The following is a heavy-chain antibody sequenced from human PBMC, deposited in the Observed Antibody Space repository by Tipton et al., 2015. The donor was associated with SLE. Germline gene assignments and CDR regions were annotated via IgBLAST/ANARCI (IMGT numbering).Heavy chain of an antibody. J-gene: IGHJ4*02. V-gene: IGHV4-34*01. CDR1: GGSISSYY. CDR2: INHSGST. CDR3: SRLHWYYYDSSGADY. D-gene: IGHD3-22*01. Sequence: TLSLTCTVSGGSISSYYWSWIRQPPGKGLEWIGEINHSGSTNYNPSLKSRVTISVDTSKNQFSLKLSSVPAADTAVYYCSRLHWYYYDSSGADYWGQGTLVTVSS.